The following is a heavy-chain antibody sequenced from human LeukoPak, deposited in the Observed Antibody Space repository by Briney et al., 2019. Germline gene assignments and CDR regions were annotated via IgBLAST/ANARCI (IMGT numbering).Heavy chain of an antibody. CDR3: AKDGTYSSSRLGYFQH. V-gene: IGHV3-30*04. J-gene: IGHJ1*01. CDR2: ISYDGSNK. CDR1: GFTFSSYA. D-gene: IGHD6-13*01. Sequence: GGSLRLSCAASGFTFSSYAMHWVRQAPGKGLEWVAVISYDGSNKYYADSVKGRFTISRDNSKNTLYLQMNSLRAEDTAVYYCAKDGTYSSSRLGYFQHWGQGTLVTVSS.